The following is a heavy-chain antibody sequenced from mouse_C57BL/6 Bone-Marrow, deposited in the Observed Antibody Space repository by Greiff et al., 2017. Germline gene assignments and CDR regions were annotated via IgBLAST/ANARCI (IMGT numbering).Heavy chain of an antibody. Sequence: VQLQQPGAELVKPGASVKMSCKASGYTFTSYWITWVKQRPGQGLEWIGDIYPGSGSTNYNEKFKSKATLTVDTSSSTAYMQLSSLTSEDSAVYYCARVTTVVATTHFGYWGQGTTLTVSS. CDR3: ARVTTVVATTHFGY. J-gene: IGHJ2*01. V-gene: IGHV1-55*01. D-gene: IGHD1-1*01. CDR2: IYPGSGST. CDR1: GYTFTSYW.